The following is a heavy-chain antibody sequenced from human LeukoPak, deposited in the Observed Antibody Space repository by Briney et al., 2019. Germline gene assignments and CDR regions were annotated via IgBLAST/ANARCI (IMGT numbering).Heavy chain of an antibody. CDR3: APDRPPLDY. J-gene: IGHJ4*02. Sequence: GGSLRLSCAASGFTLSTYAMHWVRQAPGKGLEWLTLISYDGRNIQYADSVKGRFTISRDNSRNTLYLQMNDLRPEDTAVYYCAPDRPPLDYWGQGTLVTVSS. CDR2: ISYDGRNI. V-gene: IGHV3-30*01. CDR1: GFTLSTYA.